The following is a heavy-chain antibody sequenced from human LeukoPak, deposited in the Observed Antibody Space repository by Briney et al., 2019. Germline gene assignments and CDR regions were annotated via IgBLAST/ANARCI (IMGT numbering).Heavy chain of an antibody. CDR1: GFTFSRYA. Sequence: GGSLRLSCAASGFTFSRYAMSWVRQAPGKGLEWVSAISGSGGSTYYADSVKGRFTISRDNSKNTLYLQMNSLRAEDTAVYYCAKTPFTMVRGPMAWFDPWGQGTLVTVSS. J-gene: IGHJ5*02. CDR3: AKTPFTMVRGPMAWFDP. V-gene: IGHV3-23*01. CDR2: ISGSGGST. D-gene: IGHD3-10*01.